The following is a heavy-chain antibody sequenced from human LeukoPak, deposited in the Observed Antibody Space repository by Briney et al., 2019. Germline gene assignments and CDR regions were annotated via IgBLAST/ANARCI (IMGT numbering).Heavy chain of an antibody. J-gene: IGHJ4*02. V-gene: IGHV1-3*03. CDR2: ITTGRGET. D-gene: IGHD3-10*01. Sequence: ASVKVSCKASGYTFTDYALHWVRQAPGQSLEWMGWITTGRGETRYSQEFQRRITFTRDTSASTVYMDLSDLRSEDTAAYYCARVTSGSSYRPFDYWGQGTLVTVSS. CDR3: ARVTSGSSYRPFDY. CDR1: GYTFTDYA.